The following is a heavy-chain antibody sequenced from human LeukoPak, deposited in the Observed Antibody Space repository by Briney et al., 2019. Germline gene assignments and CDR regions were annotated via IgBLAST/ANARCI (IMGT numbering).Heavy chain of an antibody. CDR1: GFTFSSYW. CDR3: AKGQGYSYGYYYYYMDV. J-gene: IGHJ6*03. V-gene: IGHV3-7*03. Sequence: HPGGSLRLSCAASGFTFSSYWMSWVRQAPGKGLEWVANIKQDGSEKYYVDSVKGRFTISRDNAKNSLYLQMNSLRAEDTAVYYCAKGQGYSYGYYYYYMDVWGKGTTVTVSS. D-gene: IGHD5-18*01. CDR2: IKQDGSEK.